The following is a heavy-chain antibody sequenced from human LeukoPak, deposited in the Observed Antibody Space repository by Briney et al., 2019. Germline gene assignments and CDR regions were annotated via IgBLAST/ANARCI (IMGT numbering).Heavy chain of an antibody. CDR1: GFTVSSDY. V-gene: IGHV3-66*04. J-gene: IGHJ4*02. D-gene: IGHD3-22*01. CDR2: IYSGGST. CDR3: ARQNYYDSSGPEGYFDY. Sequence: GGSLRLPRAASGFTVSSDYMSWVRQAPGKGLEWVSVIYSGGSTYYADSVKGRFTISRDNSKNTLYLQMNSLRAEDTAVYYCARQNYYDSSGPEGYFDYWGQGTLVTVSS.